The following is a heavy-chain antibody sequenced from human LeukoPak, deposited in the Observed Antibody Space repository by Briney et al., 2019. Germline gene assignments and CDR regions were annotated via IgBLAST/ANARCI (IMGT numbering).Heavy chain of an antibody. V-gene: IGHV1-69*05. D-gene: IGHD3-10*01. Sequence: GASVKVSCKASGGTFSSYAISWVRQAPGQGLEWMGGIIPIFGTANYAQKFQGRVTITTDESTSTAYMELSILRSDDTAVYYCARDRSGSGSNFFDYWGQGTLVTVSS. J-gene: IGHJ4*02. CDR2: IIPIFGTA. CDR3: ARDRSGSGSNFFDY. CDR1: GGTFSSYA.